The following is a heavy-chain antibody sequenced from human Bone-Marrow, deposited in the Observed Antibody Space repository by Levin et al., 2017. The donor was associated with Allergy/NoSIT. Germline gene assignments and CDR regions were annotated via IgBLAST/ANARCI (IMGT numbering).Heavy chain of an antibody. J-gene: IGHJ6*03. CDR3: ARDLVRITMVRGRMDV. Sequence: PSGGSLRLSCAASGFSLSSYATHWVRQVPGKGLEWVAVISYDGNNKYYSDSVKGRFTISRDNPKNTLYLQMNSLRVEDTAVYFCARDLVRITMVRGRMDVWGKGTTVTVSS. CDR2: ISYDGNNK. CDR1: GFSLSSYA. V-gene: IGHV3-30-3*01. D-gene: IGHD3-10*01.